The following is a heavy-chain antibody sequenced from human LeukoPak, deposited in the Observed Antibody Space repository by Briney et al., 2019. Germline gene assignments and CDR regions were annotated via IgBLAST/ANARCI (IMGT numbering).Heavy chain of an antibody. D-gene: IGHD2-15*01. Sequence: SETLSLTCTVSGVSISSYYWSWIRQPPGKGLEWIGYIYYSGSTNYNPSLKSRVTISVDTSKNQFSLKLSSVTAADTAVYYCARRVTRYCSGGSCYSEPNWFDPWGQGTLVTVSS. V-gene: IGHV4-59*01. CDR3: ARRVTRYCSGGSCYSEPNWFDP. CDR1: GVSISSYY. J-gene: IGHJ5*02. CDR2: IYYSGST.